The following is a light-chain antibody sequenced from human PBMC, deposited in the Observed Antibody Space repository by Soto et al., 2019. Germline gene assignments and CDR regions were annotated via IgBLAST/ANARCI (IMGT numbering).Light chain of an antibody. CDR1: QSISSW. CDR2: DAS. V-gene: IGKV1-5*01. CDR3: QQYNSYSVT. J-gene: IGKJ4*01. Sequence: DIQMTQSPSTLSASVGDRVTITCRASQSISSWLAWYQQKPGKAPKLLIYDASSLESGVPSRFSGSGSGTEFTLTISSRQPDDFATYYCQQYNSYSVTFGGGTKVEIK.